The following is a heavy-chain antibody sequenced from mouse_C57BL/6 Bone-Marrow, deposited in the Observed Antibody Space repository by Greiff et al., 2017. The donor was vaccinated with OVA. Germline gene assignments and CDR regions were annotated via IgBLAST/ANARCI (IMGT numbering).Heavy chain of an antibody. V-gene: IGHV2-2*01. Sequence: QVQLQQSGPGLVQPSQRLSITCTVSGFSLTSYGVHWVRQSPGKGLEWLGVIWSGGSTDYNAAFISRLSISKDNSKSQVFFKMNSLQADDTAIYYCARVRGYYYGSSHWYFDVWGTGTTVTVSS. CDR3: ARVRGYYYGSSHWYFDV. D-gene: IGHD1-1*01. CDR1: GFSLTSYG. J-gene: IGHJ1*03. CDR2: IWSGGST.